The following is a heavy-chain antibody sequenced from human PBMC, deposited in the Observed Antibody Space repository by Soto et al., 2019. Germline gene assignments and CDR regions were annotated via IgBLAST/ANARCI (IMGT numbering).Heavy chain of an antibody. J-gene: IGHJ6*02. Sequence: RGESLKISCKGSGCNFTSYWISWVRQMPGKGLEWMGRIDPSDSYTNYSPSFQGHVTISADKSISTAYLQWSSLKASDTAMYYCERLLYSYGYYYGMDVWCHGTTVTVS. CDR1: GCNFTSYW. CDR3: ERLLYSYGYYYGMDV. D-gene: IGHD5-18*01. CDR2: IDPSDSYT. V-gene: IGHV5-10-1*01.